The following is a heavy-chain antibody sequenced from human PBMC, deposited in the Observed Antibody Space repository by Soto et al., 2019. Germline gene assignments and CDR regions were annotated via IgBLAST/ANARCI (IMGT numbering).Heavy chain of an antibody. CDR3: ARRRNYYDSSGYWLYNWFDP. CDR1: GGSISSGGYY. V-gene: IGHV4-31*03. J-gene: IGHJ5*02. D-gene: IGHD3-22*01. CDR2: IYYSGGT. Sequence: SEALSLPCTVSGGSISSGGYYWSWVLEHPVKGLALIGYIYYSGGTYYNPSLKSRVTISVDTSKNQFSLKLSSVTAADTAVYYCARRRNYYDSSGYWLYNWFDPWGQGTLVTVSS.